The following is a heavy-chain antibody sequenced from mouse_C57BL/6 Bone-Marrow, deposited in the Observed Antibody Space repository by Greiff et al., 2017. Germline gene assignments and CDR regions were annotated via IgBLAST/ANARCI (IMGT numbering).Heavy chain of an antibody. D-gene: IGHD4-1*01. CDR2: IYPGSGST. CDR1: GYTFTSYW. Sequence: QVQLQQPGAELVKPGASVKMSCKASGYTFTSYWITWVKQRPGQGLEWIGDIYPGSGSTNYNEKFKSKATLTVDTSSSTAYMQLSSLTSEDSAVYYCARYEWDVRAMDYWGQGTAVTVSS. V-gene: IGHV1-55*01. J-gene: IGHJ4*01. CDR3: ARYEWDVRAMDY.